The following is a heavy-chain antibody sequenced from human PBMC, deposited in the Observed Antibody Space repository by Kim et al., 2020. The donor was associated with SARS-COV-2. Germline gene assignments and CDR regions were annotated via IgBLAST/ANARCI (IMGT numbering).Heavy chain of an antibody. V-gene: IGHV3-53*01. Sequence: GGSLRLSCAASGFTVSSNYMSWVRQAPGKGLEWVSVIYSGGSTYYADSVKGRFTISRDNSKNTLYLQMNSLRAEDTAVYYCARDKSIAAAGGGTYYYYGMDVWGQGTTVTVSS. J-gene: IGHJ6*02. CDR2: IYSGGST. D-gene: IGHD6-13*01. CDR1: GFTVSSNY. CDR3: ARDKSIAAAGGGTYYYYGMDV.